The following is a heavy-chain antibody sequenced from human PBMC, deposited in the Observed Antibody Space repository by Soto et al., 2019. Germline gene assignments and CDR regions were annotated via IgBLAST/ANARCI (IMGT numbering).Heavy chain of an antibody. CDR2: ISGSGGST. CDR1: GFTFSSYA. V-gene: IGHV3-23*01. Sequence: VGSLRLSCTASGFTFSSYALSWVRQAPGKGLEWVSSISGSGGSTYYADSVKGRVTIARDNSKNSLYLQMSSLRAEDTAVYYCAKESLRKPGTGQLDCWGQGTVVTASS. J-gene: IGHJ4*02. D-gene: IGHD3-9*01. CDR3: AKESLRKPGTGQLDC.